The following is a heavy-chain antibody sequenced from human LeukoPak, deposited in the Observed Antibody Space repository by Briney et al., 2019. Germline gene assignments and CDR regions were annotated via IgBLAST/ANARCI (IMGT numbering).Heavy chain of an antibody. CDR1: GDSINSNY. CDR2: IYYGGST. V-gene: IGHV4-59*01. J-gene: IGHJ4*02. Sequence: PSETPSLTCSVSGDSINSNYWSWMRQPPGKGLEWIGYIYYGGSTNYNPSLKSRVSMSVDTSKNQFSLNLSSVTAADTAVYHCARLLAGCPGGRCRAHFDYWGQGTLVTVSS. CDR3: ARLLAGCPGGRCRAHFDY. D-gene: IGHD2-15*01.